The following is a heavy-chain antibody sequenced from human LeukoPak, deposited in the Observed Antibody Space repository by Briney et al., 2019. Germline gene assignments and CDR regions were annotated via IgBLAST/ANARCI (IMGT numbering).Heavy chain of an antibody. V-gene: IGHV3-48*01. J-gene: IGHJ6*02. CDR2: ISSGSSTI. CDR1: GFTFSRYN. CDR3: ARDDSSNYYYYGMDV. Sequence: PGGSLRLSCAASGFTFSRYNMNWVRQAPGKGLEWISYISSGSSTIYYADSVKGRFTISRDNAKNTLYLQMNSLRAEDTAVYYCARDDSSNYYYYGMDVWGQGTTVTVSS. D-gene: IGHD6-19*01.